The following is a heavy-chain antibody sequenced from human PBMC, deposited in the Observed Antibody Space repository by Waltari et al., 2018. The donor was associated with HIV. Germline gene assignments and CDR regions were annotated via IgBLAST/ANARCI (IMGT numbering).Heavy chain of an antibody. Sequence: EVRLVESGGGWVQPGGSLTLTCETSGFTFSFYWLSWVRQAPGKGLEWGGNINQAGTGRHYVDSVGGRFTISRDNGKRSSFLQMNSLSVEDTAVYYCATTHGSGDFDNDFDYWGQGTLV. J-gene: IGHJ4*02. CDR1: GFTFSFYW. V-gene: IGHV3-7*01. CDR3: ATTHGSGDFDNDFDY. D-gene: IGHD3-10*01. CDR2: INQAGTGR.